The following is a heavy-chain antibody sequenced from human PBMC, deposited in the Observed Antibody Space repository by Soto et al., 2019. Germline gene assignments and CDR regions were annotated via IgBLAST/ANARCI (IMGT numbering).Heavy chain of an antibody. J-gene: IGHJ5*02. D-gene: IGHD6-13*01. CDR3: ARANLYSSSSIKA. CDR2: INHSGST. V-gene: IGHV4-34*01. Sequence: SETLSITCAVYGGSFSGYYWSWIRQPPGKGLEWIGEINHSGSTNYNPSLKSRVTISVDTSKNQFSLKLSSVTAADTAVYYCARANLYSSSSIKAWGQGTLVTVS. CDR1: GGSFSGYY.